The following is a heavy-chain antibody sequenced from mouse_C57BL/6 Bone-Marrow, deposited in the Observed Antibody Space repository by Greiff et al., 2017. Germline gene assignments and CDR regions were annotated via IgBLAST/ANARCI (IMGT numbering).Heavy chain of an antibody. D-gene: IGHD2-2*01. CDR2: INPSSGYT. J-gene: IGHJ1*03. V-gene: IGHV1-7*01. CDR3: VHGYHWYFDV. CDR1: GYTFTSYW. Sequence: QVQLQQSGAELAKPGASVKLSCKASGYTFTSYWMHWVKQRPGQGLEWIGYINPSSGYTKYNQKFKDKATLTADKSSSTAYMQLSSLTYEGSAVYYCVHGYHWYFDVWGTGTTVTVSS.